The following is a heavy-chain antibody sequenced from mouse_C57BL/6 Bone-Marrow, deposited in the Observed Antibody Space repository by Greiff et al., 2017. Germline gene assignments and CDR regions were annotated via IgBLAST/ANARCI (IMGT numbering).Heavy chain of an antibody. D-gene: IGHD4-1*01. CDR3: ERLGKLTGGY. J-gene: IGHJ2*01. V-gene: IGHV1-82*01. CDR1: GYAFSSSW. CDR2: IYPGDGDT. Sequence: QVQLQQSGPELVKPGASVKISCKASGYAFSSSWMNWVKQRPGKGLEWIGRIYPGDGDTNYNGKFKGKATLTADKSSSTAYMQLSSLTSEDSAVYFCERLGKLTGGYWGQGTTLTVSS.